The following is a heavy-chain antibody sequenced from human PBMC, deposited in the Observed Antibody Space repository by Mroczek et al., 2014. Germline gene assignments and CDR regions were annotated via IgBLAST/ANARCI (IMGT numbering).Heavy chain of an antibody. CDR3: ARVGYCSSTSCYASTMDV. J-gene: IGHJ6*04. V-gene: IGHV4-34*01. Sequence: QVQLQQWGAGLLKPSETLSLTCAVYGGSFSGYYWSWIRQPPGKGLEWIGEINHSGSTNYNPSLKSRVTISVDTSKNQFSLKLSSVTAADTAVYYCARVGYCSSTSCYASTMDVWGKGTTVTVSS. CDR1: GGSFSGYY. D-gene: IGHD2-2*01. CDR2: INHSGST.